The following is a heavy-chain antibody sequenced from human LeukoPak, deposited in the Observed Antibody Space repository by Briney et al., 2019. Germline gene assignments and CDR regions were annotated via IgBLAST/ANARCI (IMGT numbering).Heavy chain of an antibody. CDR3: ARDRGSSGWFDFDY. J-gene: IGHJ4*02. CDR1: GYSISSGYY. D-gene: IGHD6-19*01. CDR2: IYHTGTT. V-gene: IGHV4-38-2*02. Sequence: SETLSLTCAVSGYSISSGYYWGWIRQPPGRGLEWIGRIYHTGTTHYNPSLKSRVTISEDTSRNQFSLKLSSVTAADTAVYYCARDRGSSGWFDFDYWGQGTLVTVSS.